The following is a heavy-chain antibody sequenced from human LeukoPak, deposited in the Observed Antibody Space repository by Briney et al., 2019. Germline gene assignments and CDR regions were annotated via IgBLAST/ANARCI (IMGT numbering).Heavy chain of an antibody. Sequence: PSETLSLTCAVYGGSFSGYYWSWIRQPPGKGLEWIGEINHSGSTNYNPSLKSRVTISVDMSDNQFSLKLTSVTAADTAVYYCALGYNDIWELWGQGNMVTVSS. CDR2: INHSGST. J-gene: IGHJ4*02. CDR1: GGSFSGYY. CDR3: ALGYNDIWEL. V-gene: IGHV4-34*01. D-gene: IGHD1-26*01.